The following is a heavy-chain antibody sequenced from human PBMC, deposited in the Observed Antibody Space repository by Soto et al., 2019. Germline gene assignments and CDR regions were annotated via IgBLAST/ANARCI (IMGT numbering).Heavy chain of an antibody. CDR3: AKGILEWLLSYSSYGMDV. J-gene: IGHJ6*02. CDR1: VFTFSSYG. D-gene: IGHD3-3*01. V-gene: IGHV3-30*18. Sequence: PGGSLRLSCASSVFTFSSYGMHCVRHSPGKWLEWVAVISYDGSNKYYADSVKGRFTISRDNSKNTLYLQMNSLRAEDTAVYYCAKGILEWLLSYSSYGMDVWGQGTTVTVSS. CDR2: ISYDGSNK.